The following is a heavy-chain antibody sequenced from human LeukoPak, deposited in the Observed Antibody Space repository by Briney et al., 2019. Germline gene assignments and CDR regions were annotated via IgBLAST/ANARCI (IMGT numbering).Heavy chain of an antibody. CDR2: INHSGST. D-gene: IGHD2-8*01. CDR3: ARGRLGTKLKKYYFDY. J-gene: IGHJ4*02. V-gene: IGHV4-34*01. Sequence: SETLSLTCAVYGGSFSGYYWSWIRQPPGKGLGWIGEINHSGSTNYNPSLKSRVTISVDTSKNQFSLKLSSVTAADTAVYYCARGRLGTKLKKYYFDYWGQGTLVTVSS. CDR1: GGSFSGYY.